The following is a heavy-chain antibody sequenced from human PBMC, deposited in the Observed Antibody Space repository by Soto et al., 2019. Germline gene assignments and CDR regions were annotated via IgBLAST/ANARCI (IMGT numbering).Heavy chain of an antibody. D-gene: IGHD2-15*01. CDR2: IIPMFGTA. CDR1: GGTFSTYA. V-gene: IGHV1-69*12. CDR3: ARLGLRAVDYHYGLDV. J-gene: IGHJ6*02. Sequence: QVQLVQSGAEVKKPESSVKVSCKAPGGTFSTYAISWVRQAPGQGLEWMGGIIPMFGTANYAQRFQDRVTITADESTNTVYMDLRSLTSDDTAVYFCARLGLRAVDYHYGLDVWGQGTTVTVSS.